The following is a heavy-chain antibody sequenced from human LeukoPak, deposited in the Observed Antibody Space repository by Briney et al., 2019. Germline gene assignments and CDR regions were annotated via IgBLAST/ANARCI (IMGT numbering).Heavy chain of an antibody. V-gene: IGHV4-59*12. J-gene: IGHJ4*02. CDR2: VYDSGST. D-gene: IGHD6-19*01. CDR1: GGSISGYY. Sequence: SETLSLTCTVSGGSISGYYWTWIRQPPGKGLEWIGSVYDSGSTNYNPSLKSRVTMSVDTSKNQFSLKLSSVTAADTAVYYCAREGGAGATFDYWGQGTLVTVSS. CDR3: AREGGAGATFDY.